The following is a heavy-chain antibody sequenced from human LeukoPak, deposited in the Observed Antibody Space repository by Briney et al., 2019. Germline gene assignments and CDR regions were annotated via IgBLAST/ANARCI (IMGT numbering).Heavy chain of an antibody. V-gene: IGHV4-4*02. D-gene: IGHD2-2*01. CDR3: AKGVVPAARSWFDP. CDR2: IYHSGST. Sequence: SGTLSLTCAVSGGSISSSNWWSWVRQPPGKGLEWIGEIYHSGSTNYNPSLKSRVTISVDKSKNQFSLKLSSVTAADTAVYYCAKGVVPAARSWFDPWGQGTLVTVSS. CDR1: GGSISSSNW. J-gene: IGHJ5*02.